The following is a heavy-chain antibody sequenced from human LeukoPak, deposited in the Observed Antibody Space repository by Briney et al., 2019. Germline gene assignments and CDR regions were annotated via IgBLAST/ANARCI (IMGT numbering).Heavy chain of an antibody. D-gene: IGHD2-21*01. CDR2: ISSSSSYI. J-gene: IGHJ4*02. Sequence: GGSLRLSCAASGFTFSSYSMNWVRQAPGKGLEWVSSISSSSSYIYYADSVKGRFTISRDNAKNSLYLQVNSLRAEDTAVYYCARDPYGEIGYFDYWGQGTLVTVSS. CDR1: GFTFSSYS. CDR3: ARDPYGEIGYFDY. V-gene: IGHV3-21*01.